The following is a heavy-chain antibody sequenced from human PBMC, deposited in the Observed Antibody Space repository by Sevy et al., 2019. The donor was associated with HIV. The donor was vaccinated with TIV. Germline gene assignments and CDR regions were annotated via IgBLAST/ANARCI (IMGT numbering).Heavy chain of an antibody. V-gene: IGHV1-24*01. CDR2: FDPEDGKT. J-gene: IGHJ4*02. CDR3: ASTRDYYDSSGYYFDY. CDR1: GYTLTELS. D-gene: IGHD3-22*01. Sequence: ASVKVSCKVSGYTLTELSIYWVRQAPGKGLEWLETFDPEDGKTIYAQNFQGRVTMTEDTSTDTTYMELSSLRSEDTAVYYCASTRDYYDSSGYYFDYWGQGTLVTVSS.